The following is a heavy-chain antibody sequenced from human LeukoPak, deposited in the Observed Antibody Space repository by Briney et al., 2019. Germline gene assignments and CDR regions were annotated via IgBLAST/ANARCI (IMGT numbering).Heavy chain of an antibody. CDR1: GGSISSSNW. V-gene: IGHV4-4*02. CDR3: ARLRFLEWFSPIDAFDI. Sequence: PSGTLSLTCAVSGGSISSSNWWSWVRQPPGKGLEWIGEIYHSGSTNYNPSPKSRVTISVDKSKNQFSLKLSSVTAADTAVYYCARLRFLEWFSPIDAFDIWGQGTMVTVSS. J-gene: IGHJ3*02. CDR2: IYHSGST. D-gene: IGHD3-3*01.